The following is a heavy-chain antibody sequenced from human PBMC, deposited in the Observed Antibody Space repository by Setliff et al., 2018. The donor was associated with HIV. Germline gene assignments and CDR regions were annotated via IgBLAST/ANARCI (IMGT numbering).Heavy chain of an antibody. CDR3: ARYSPRGYTLTGPY. J-gene: IGHJ6*02. V-gene: IGHV4-61*01. CDR1: GGSVSSGSYY. Sequence: SETLSLTCTVSGGSVSSGSYYWSWIRQPPGKGLEWIGYIYYSGSTKHNPSLKSRVTISLDTSKNQFSLKLASVTAADTAVYDCARYSPRGYTLTGPYWGQGTTVTVAS. CDR2: IYYSGST. D-gene: IGHD6-25*01.